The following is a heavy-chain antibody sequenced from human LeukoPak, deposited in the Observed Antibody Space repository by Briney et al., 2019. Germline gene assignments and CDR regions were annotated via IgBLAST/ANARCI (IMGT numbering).Heavy chain of an antibody. CDR3: ARDLRDTRGYPDAFDV. CDR2: IYSGGNT. CDR1: GFTVSSNH. Sequence: PGGSLRLSCAASGFTVSSNHMSWVRQAPGKGLEWVSVIYSGGNTYYADSVRGRFTISRDNSKNTLFLQMNSLRAEDTAVYYCARDLRDTRGYPDAFDVWGQGTMVTVSS. J-gene: IGHJ3*01. D-gene: IGHD3-22*01. V-gene: IGHV3-53*01.